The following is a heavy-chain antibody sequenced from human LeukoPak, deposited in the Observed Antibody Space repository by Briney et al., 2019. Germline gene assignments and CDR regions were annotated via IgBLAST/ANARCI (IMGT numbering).Heavy chain of an antibody. CDR1: GFTFSSYA. D-gene: IGHD3-10*01. V-gene: IGHV3-66*01. Sequence: PGGSLRLSGAASGFTFSSYARSWVRKAPGKGLEGVSVIYSGDKIYYADSVKDRFTISRDISKNTVYLQMNNLRVEDTAVYYCARDRKYLYYGMEVWGQGTTVTVSS. CDR2: IYSGDKI. J-gene: IGHJ6*02. CDR3: ARDRKYLYYGMEV.